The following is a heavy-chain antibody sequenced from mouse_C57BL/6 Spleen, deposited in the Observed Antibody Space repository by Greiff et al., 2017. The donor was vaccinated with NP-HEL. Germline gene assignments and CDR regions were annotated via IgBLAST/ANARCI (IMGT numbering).Heavy chain of an antibody. V-gene: IGHV5-4*01. J-gene: IGHJ2*01. CDR1: GFTFSSYA. CDR2: ISDDGSYT. CDR3: ARDRSSFLFDY. Sequence: DVQLVESGGGLVKPGGSLKLSCAASGFTFSSYAMSWVRQTPEKRLEWVATISDDGSYTYYPDNVKGRFTISRDNAKNNLYLQMSHLKSEDTAMYYCARDRSSFLFDYWGQGTTLTVSS. D-gene: IGHD1-1*01.